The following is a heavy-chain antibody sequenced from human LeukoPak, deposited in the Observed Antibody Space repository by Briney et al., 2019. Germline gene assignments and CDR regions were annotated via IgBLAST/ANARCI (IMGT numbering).Heavy chain of an antibody. CDR3: ASGYGYGLCYFDY. V-gene: IGHV1-18*04. Sequence: AAVKVSCKSSGYTFTSYGFSWLRQPPGQGLEWMGWISAYNGNTNYAQKLQGRVTMTTDTSTSTAYMELRSLRSDDAAVYYCASGYGYGLCYFDYWGQGTLVTVSS. J-gene: IGHJ4*02. CDR1: GYTFTSYG. CDR2: ISAYNGNT. D-gene: IGHD5-18*01.